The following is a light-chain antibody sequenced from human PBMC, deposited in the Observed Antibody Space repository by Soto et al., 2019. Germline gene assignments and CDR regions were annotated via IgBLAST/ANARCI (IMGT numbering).Light chain of an antibody. J-gene: IGLJ3*02. V-gene: IGLV1-47*01. CDR3: ATWDDNLSGVV. Sequence: QSVLTQPPSVSGTPGQRVTISCSGSNSNIGYNSVYWYQQLPGTAPKLLIYRSHERPSGVPDRFSGYKSGTSASLAISGLRSEDEADYSCATWDDNLSGVVLGGGTKVTVL. CDR2: RSH. CDR1: NSNIGYNS.